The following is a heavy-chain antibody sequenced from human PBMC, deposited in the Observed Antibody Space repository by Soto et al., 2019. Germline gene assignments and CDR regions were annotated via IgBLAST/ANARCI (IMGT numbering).Heavy chain of an antibody. V-gene: IGHV3-23*01. Sequence: EVQLLESGGGLVQPGGSLRLSCAASGFTFTSYAMTWVRHAPGTGLELVSSISSRSGGSTYYADSVKGRFTISRDNSRNTLYLQMNSPRAEDTAVYYCAKSSKGGSSWYFPLDYWGQGTLGTVAA. CDR3: AKSSKGGSSWYFPLDY. CDR2: ISSRSGGST. D-gene: IGHD6-13*01. CDR1: GFTFTSYA. J-gene: IGHJ4*02.